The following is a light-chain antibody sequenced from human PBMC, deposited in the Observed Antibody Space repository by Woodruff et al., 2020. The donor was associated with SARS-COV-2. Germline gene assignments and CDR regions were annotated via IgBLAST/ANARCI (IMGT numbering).Light chain of an antibody. V-gene: IGLV2-14*02. CDR2: QDS. J-gene: IGLJ1*01. Sequence: WDQQKPGQSPVLVIYQDSKRPSGVSDRFSGSKSGSTASLTISGLQADDEADYFCGSYTGASTLFVFGPGTRVTVL. CDR3: GSYTGASTLFV.